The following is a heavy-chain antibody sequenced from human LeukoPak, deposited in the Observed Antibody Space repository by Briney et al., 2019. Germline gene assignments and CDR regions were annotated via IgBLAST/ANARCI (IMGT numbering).Heavy chain of an antibody. CDR1: GYTFTDNY. Sequence: ASVKVSCKASGYTFTDNYIHWVRQAPGQGLEWMGWINPNSGVTNYAQSFQGRVTMTRDTSISTAYMELSRLRSDDTAVYYCAMTMEYDFWSGYWDYWGQGTLVTVSS. CDR2: INPNSGVT. CDR3: AMTMEYDFWSGYWDY. D-gene: IGHD3-3*01. J-gene: IGHJ4*02. V-gene: IGHV1-2*02.